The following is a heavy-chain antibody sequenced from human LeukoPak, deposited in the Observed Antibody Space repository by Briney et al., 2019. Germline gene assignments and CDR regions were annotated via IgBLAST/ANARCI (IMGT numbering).Heavy chain of an antibody. J-gene: IGHJ4*02. CDR2: IKEDGSEK. Sequence: PGGSLRLSCAASGFTFSGSWMSWVRQAPGKGLEWVANIKEDGSEKYYVDSVKGRFTISRDNAKNSLYLQMNSLRAEDTAVYYCARDPYDSSGYYYSYYFDYWGQGTLVTVSS. D-gene: IGHD3-22*01. CDR3: ARDPYDSSGYYYSYYFDY. CDR1: GFTFSGSW. V-gene: IGHV3-7*01.